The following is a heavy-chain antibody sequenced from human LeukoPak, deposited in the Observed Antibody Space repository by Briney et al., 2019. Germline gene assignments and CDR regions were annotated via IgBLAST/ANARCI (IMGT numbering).Heavy chain of an antibody. CDR3: ARASSRGGIRLHYYYYYMDV. J-gene: IGHJ6*03. Sequence: SETLSLTCAVYGGSFSGYYWSWIRQPPGKGLEWIGEINHSGSTNYNPSLKSRVTISVDPSKNQFSLKLSSVTAADTAVYYCARASSRGGIRLHYYYYYMDVWGKGTTVTVSS. V-gene: IGHV4-34*01. D-gene: IGHD3-16*01. CDR2: INHSGST. CDR1: GGSFSGYY.